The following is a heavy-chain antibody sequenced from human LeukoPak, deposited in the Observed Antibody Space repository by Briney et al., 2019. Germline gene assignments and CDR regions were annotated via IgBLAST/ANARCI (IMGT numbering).Heavy chain of an antibody. CDR2: IYTSGST. CDR3: ARASMVPLYNWFDP. V-gene: IGHV4-4*07. CDR1: GGSISSYY. Sequence: PSETLSLTCTVSGGSISSYYWSWIRQPAGKGLEWIGRIYTSGSTNYNPSLKSRVTMSVGTSKNQFSLNLSSVTAADTAVYYCARASMVPLYNWFDPWGQGTLVTVSS. J-gene: IGHJ5*02. D-gene: IGHD2-8*01.